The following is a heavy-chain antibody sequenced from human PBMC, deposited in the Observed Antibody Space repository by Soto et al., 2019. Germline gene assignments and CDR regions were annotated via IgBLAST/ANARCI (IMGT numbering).Heavy chain of an antibody. CDR1: GLTTTSYY. J-gene: IGHJ3*02. V-gene: IGHV1-46*01. CDR3: AGSYGADGDAFDI. CDR2: ISPNSGST. Sequence: GASVNLTCTAPGLTTTSYYMRWVRQAPGQRLEWMGIISPNSGSTNYAQKLQGRVTMTRDTSTSTVYMELRSLRSDDTAVYYCAGSYGADGDAFDIWGQGTMVTVSS. D-gene: IGHD1-26*01.